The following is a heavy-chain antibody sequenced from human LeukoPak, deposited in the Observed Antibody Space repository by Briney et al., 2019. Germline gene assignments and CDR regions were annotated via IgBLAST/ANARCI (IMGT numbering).Heavy chain of an antibody. CDR2: MNPNNGNT. V-gene: IGHV1-8*01. J-gene: IGHJ5*02. CDR1: GFTFTNYD. CDR3: VRDGEGVAISVNYWFDP. Sequence: ASVKVPCKASGFTFTNYDISWVRQASGQGLEWMGWMNPNNGNTGYAQKFQGRVTMTRDTSISTAYMELRDLRSEDTAVYYCVRDGEGVAISVNYWFDPWGQGTLVTVSS. D-gene: IGHD3-10*01.